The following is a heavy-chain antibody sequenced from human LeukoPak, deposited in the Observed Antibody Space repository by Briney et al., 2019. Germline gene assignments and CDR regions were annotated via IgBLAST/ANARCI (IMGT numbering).Heavy chain of an antibody. CDR2: ISSSSSTI. J-gene: IGHJ2*01. Sequence: PGGSLRLSCAASGFTFSSYSMNWVRQAPGKGLEWVSYISSSSSTIYYADSVKGRFTISRDNAKNSLYLQMNSLRAEDTAVYYCARVLFSSSYSSSWYWYFDLWGQGTLVTVSS. CDR1: GFTFSSYS. D-gene: IGHD6-13*01. V-gene: IGHV3-48*04. CDR3: ARVLFSSSYSSSWYWYFDL.